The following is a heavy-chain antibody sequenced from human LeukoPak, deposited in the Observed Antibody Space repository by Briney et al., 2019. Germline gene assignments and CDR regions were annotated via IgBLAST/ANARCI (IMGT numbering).Heavy chain of an antibody. CDR1: GFTFSSYG. J-gene: IGHJ4*02. CDR3: AKDPNRGGLSNYGYEWSY. D-gene: IGHD5-18*01. Sequence: PGGSLRLSCAASGFTFSSYGMHWVRPAPGKGLEWVAFIRHDGSNKYYADSVKGRFTISRDNSKDTLYLQMNSLRAEDTAVYYCAKDPNRGGLSNYGYEWSYWGQGTLVTVSS. V-gene: IGHV3-30*02. CDR2: IRHDGSNK.